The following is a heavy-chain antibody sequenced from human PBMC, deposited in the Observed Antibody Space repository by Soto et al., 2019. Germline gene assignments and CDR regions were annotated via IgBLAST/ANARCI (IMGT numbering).Heavy chain of an antibody. V-gene: IGHV4-31*03. CDR3: ARRYDSSGYYWTLDAFDI. Sequence: SETLSLTCTVSGGSISSGGYYWTWIRQHPGKGLEWIGYNYYSGITYYNPSLKSRVTISLDTSKNQFSLKLSSVTAADTAVYYCARRYDSSGYYWTLDAFDIWGQGTMVTVSS. CDR1: GGSISSGGYY. J-gene: IGHJ3*02. D-gene: IGHD3-22*01. CDR2: NYYSGIT.